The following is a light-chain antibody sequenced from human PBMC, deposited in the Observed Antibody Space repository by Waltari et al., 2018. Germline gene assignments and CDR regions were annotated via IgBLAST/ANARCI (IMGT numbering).Light chain of an antibody. CDR3: SSYTRSTTVI. J-gene: IGLJ2*01. Sequence: LTQPASVSGSPGQSITISCTGTDSDIGAYNYVSWYQQHPGKAPKLLLYDVSDRPSGISDHFSGSKSGNTASLTISGLQAEDAADYYCSSYTRSTTVIFGGGTKLTVL. V-gene: IGLV2-14*03. CDR2: DVS. CDR1: DSDIGAYNY.